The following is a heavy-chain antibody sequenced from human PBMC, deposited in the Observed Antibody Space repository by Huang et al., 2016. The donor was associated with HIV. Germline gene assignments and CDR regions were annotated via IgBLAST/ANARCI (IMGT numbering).Heavy chain of an antibody. CDR3: ARHERWAMVRGVPQWGFDY. CDR2: IYYSGST. J-gene: IGHJ4*02. CDR1: GGSISSSSYY. Sequence: QLQLQESGPGLVKPSETLSLTCTVSGGSISSSSYYWGWIRQPPGKGLECIGTIYYSGSTYYNPSLQGRVTISVDTSKNQFSLKLSSVTAADTAVYYCARHERWAMVRGVPQWGFDYWGQGTLVTVSS. V-gene: IGHV4-39*01. D-gene: IGHD3-10*01.